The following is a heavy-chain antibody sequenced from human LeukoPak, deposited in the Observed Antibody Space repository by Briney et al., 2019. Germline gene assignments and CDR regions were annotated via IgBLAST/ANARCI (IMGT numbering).Heavy chain of an antibody. D-gene: IGHD4-17*01. Sequence: KSSETLSLTCAVYGGSFSGYYWSWIRQPPGKGLEWIGEINHSGSTNYNPSLKSRVTMSVDTSKNQFSLKLNYMTAADTAVYYCARDQAATVTYNWFDPWGQGTLVTVSS. V-gene: IGHV4-34*01. CDR2: INHSGST. J-gene: IGHJ5*02. CDR3: ARDQAATVTYNWFDP. CDR1: GGSFSGYY.